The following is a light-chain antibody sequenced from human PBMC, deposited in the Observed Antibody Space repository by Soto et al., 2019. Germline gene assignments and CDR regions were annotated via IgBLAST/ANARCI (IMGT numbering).Light chain of an antibody. Sequence: DIQMTQSPSSLSASVGDRVTITCRASESINNYLNWYQQKPGKAPKFLIYAASTLQSGVPSRFSGGRSGTDFTLTISSLESEDFATYYCQQNYITPYTFGQGTKLDFK. CDR3: QQNYITPYT. J-gene: IGKJ2*01. CDR1: ESINNY. CDR2: AAS. V-gene: IGKV1-39*01.